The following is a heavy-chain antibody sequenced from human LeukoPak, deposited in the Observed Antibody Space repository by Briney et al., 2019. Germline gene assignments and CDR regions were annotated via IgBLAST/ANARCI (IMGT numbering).Heavy chain of an antibody. Sequence: PSETLSLTCAVSGGSISSSNWWSWVRQPPGKGLEWIGEIYHSGSTNYNPSLKSRVTISVDKSKNQFSLKLSSVTAADTAVYYCARDSGIAVAGTGVQYYYYYYMDVWGKGTTVTVSS. J-gene: IGHJ6*03. V-gene: IGHV4-4*02. D-gene: IGHD6-19*01. CDR3: ARDSGIAVAGTGVQYYYYYYMDV. CDR2: IYHSGST. CDR1: GGSISSSNW.